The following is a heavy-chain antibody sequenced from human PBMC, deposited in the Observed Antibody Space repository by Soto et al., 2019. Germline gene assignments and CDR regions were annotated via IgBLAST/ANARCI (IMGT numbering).Heavy chain of an antibody. J-gene: IGHJ4*02. V-gene: IGHV3-13*05. CDR1: GFTFSSYD. D-gene: IGHD4-17*01. Sequence: GWSLRLSCAASGFTFSSYDMHWVRQATGKGLEWVSAIGTAGDPYYPGSVKGRFTISRENAKNSLYLQMNSLRAGDTAVYYCARASLDYGDLTLDYWGQGTLVTVSS. CDR2: IGTAGDP. CDR3: ARASLDYGDLTLDY.